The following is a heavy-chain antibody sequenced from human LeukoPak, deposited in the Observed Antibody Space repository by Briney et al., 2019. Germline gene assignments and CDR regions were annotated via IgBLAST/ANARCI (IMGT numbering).Heavy chain of an antibody. CDR1: GYTFTSSY. V-gene: IGHV1-46*01. Sequence: ASVKVSCKASGYTFTSSYLHWMRQAPGQGLEWMGIINPNDGSTNYAQKFQGRITMTRDTSTSTVYMELSSLRSEDTAVYYCARGGTMKIGRRNWFDPWGQGTLVTVSS. J-gene: IGHJ5*02. CDR2: INPNDGST. D-gene: IGHD3-22*01. CDR3: ARGGTMKIGRRNWFDP.